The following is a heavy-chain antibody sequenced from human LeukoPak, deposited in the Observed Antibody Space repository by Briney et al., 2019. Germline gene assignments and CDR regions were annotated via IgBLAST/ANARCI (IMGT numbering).Heavy chain of an antibody. Sequence: SVKVSCKASGGTFSSYAISWVRQAPGQGLEWMGGIIPIFGTANYAQKFQGRVTITTDESTSTAYMELSSLRSEDTAVYYCARDRYCSSTSCYIGYNWFDPWGQGTLVTVSS. CDR3: ARDRYCSSTSCYIGYNWFDP. CDR2: IIPIFGTA. CDR1: GGTFSSYA. J-gene: IGHJ5*02. V-gene: IGHV1-69*05. D-gene: IGHD2-2*02.